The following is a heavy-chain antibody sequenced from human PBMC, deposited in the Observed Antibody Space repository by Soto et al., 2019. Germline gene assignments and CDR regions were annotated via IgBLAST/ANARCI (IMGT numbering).Heavy chain of an antibody. V-gene: IGHV4-39*01. D-gene: IGHD2-2*03. J-gene: IGHJ6*02. Sequence: RKGLEWMGSIYYSGSTYSNPSLMSRVTISVDTSKNEFSLKLSSVTAADTAVYYCARLNGNCISTNCQGCHGMDAWGHVTTVNVS. CDR2: IYYSGST. CDR3: ARLNGNCISTNCQGCHGMDA.